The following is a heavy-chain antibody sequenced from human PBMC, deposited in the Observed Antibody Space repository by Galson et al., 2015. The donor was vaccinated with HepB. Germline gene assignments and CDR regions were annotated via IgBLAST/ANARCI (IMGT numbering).Heavy chain of an antibody. D-gene: IGHD2-2*01. Sequence: SLRLSCAASGFTFSSYNMNWVRQAPGKGLEWVASISISSTYIYYADSVKGRFTISRDNAKNSLYLQMHSLRAEDTAVYYCARGLGYCSSTSCRTNWLDPWGQGTLFTVSS. V-gene: IGHV3-21*01. CDR1: GFTFSSYN. CDR2: ISISSTYI. J-gene: IGHJ5*02. CDR3: ARGLGYCSSTSCRTNWLDP.